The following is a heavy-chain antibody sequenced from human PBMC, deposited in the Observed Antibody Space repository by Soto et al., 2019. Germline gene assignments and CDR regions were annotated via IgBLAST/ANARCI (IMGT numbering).Heavy chain of an antibody. J-gene: IGHJ4*02. CDR3: ARLTGITTYRRDY. Sequence: PSETLSLTCSVSGGSISSPTYYWGWIRQPPGKGLEWIGSIYYSGSTYYSPSLKSRVTISVDTSKNQFSLKVSSVTAADTAVYYCARLTGITTYRRDYWGQGTLVTVYS. CDR2: IYYSGST. CDR1: GGSISSPTYY. V-gene: IGHV4-39*01. D-gene: IGHD1-1*01.